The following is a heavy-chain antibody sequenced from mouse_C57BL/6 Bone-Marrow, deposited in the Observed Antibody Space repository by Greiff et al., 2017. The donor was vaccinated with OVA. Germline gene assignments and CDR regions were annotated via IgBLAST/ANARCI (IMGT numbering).Heavy chain of an antibody. CDR3: ARHEGSHYGSSRAWFAY. J-gene: IGHJ3*01. Sequence: QVQLQQPGAELVMPGASVKLSCKASGYTFTSYWMHWVKQRPGQGLEWIGEIDPSDSYTNYNQKFKGKSTLTVDKSSSTAYMQLSSLTSEDSAVYYCARHEGSHYGSSRAWFAYWGQGTLVTVSA. CDR2: IDPSDSYT. D-gene: IGHD1-1*01. CDR1: GYTFTSYW. V-gene: IGHV1-69*01.